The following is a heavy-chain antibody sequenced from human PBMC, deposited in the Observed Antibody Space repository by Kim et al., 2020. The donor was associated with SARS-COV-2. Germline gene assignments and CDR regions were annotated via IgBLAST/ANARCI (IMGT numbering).Heavy chain of an antibody. V-gene: IGHV3-15*01. D-gene: IGHD3-10*01. CDR2: IKSKTDGGTT. Sequence: GGSLRLSCAASGFTFSNAWMSWVRQAPGKGLEWVGRIKSKTDGGTTDYAAPVKGRFTISRDDSKNTLYLQMNSLKTEDTAVYYCTTAPGTMVRDYYYYGMDVWGQGTTVTVSS. J-gene: IGHJ6*02. CDR3: TTAPGTMVRDYYYYGMDV. CDR1: GFTFSNAW.